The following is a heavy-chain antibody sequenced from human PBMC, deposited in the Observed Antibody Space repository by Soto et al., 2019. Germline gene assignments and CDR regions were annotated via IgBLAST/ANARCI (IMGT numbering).Heavy chain of an antibody. CDR2: INPNSGGT. V-gene: IGHV1-2*04. Sequence: ASVKVSCKASGYTFTGYYMHWVRQAPGQGLEWMGWINPNSGGTNYAQKFQGWVTMTRDTSISTAYMELSRLRSDDTAVYYCAKEYDSSGYYPDYWGQGTLVTVSS. CDR3: AKEYDSSGYYPDY. D-gene: IGHD3-22*01. CDR1: GYTFTGYY. J-gene: IGHJ4*02.